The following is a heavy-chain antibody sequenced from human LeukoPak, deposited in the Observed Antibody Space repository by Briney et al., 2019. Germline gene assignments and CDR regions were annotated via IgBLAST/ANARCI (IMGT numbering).Heavy chain of an antibody. CDR1: GGSLSSYY. D-gene: IGHD3-22*01. V-gene: IGHV4-59*01. CDR2: IYYSGST. CDR3: ARVGTSGYFSPHWYFDL. Sequence: SETLSLTCTVSGGSLSSYYWSWIRQPPGKGLEWIAYIYYSGSTNYNPSLKSRVTVSVDTSKNQLSLKLSSVTAADTAVYYCARVGTSGYFSPHWYFDLWGRGTLVTVSS. J-gene: IGHJ2*01.